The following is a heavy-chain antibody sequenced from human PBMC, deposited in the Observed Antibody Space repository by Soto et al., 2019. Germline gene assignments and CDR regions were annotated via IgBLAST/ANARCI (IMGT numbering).Heavy chain of an antibody. CDR1: GGTFSSYA. CDR3: ARSQGSSTSLEIYYYYYYGMDA. V-gene: IGHV1-69*01. D-gene: IGHD2-2*01. Sequence: QVQLVQSGVEVKKPGSSVKVSCKAAGGTFSSYAISGVRQAPGHGLEWMGGIIPISETTNYAQKFQGRVTITADESKSTAYMELSSLRSEDTAVYYCARSQGSSTSLEIYYYYYYGMDAWGQGTTVTVSS. CDR2: IIPISETT. J-gene: IGHJ6*02.